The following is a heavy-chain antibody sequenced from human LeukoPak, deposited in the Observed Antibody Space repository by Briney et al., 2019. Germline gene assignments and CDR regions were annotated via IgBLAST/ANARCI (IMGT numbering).Heavy chain of an antibody. J-gene: IGHJ6*02. CDR3: ARASDGLYYYYYGMDV. CDR2: IYYSGST. Sequence: PSETLSLTCAVSGGSISSSDYYWSWIRQHPGKGLEWIGYIYYSGSTYYNPSLKSRVTISVDTSKNQFSLKLSSVTAADTAVYYCARASDGLYYYYYGMDVWGQGTTVTVSS. V-gene: IGHV4-31*11. CDR1: GGSISSSDYY. D-gene: IGHD2-2*01.